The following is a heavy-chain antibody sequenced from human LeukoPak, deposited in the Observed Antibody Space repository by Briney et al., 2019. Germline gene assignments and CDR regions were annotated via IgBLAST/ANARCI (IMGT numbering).Heavy chain of an antibody. D-gene: IGHD1-26*01. CDR2: MNPNSGNT. CDR3: ARTIVGAPETGDY. V-gene: IGHV1-8*01. J-gene: IGHJ4*02. CDR1: GYTFTNYD. Sequence: ASVKVSCKTSGYTFTNYDINWVRQATGQGLEWMGWMNPNSGNTGYAQNFQGRVTMTRNTSISTAYMELSSLRSDDTAVYYCARTIVGAPETGDYWGQGTLVTVSS.